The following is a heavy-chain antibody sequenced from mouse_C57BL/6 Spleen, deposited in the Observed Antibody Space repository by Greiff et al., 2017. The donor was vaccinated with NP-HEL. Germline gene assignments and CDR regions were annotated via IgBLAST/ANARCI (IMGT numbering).Heavy chain of an antibody. D-gene: IGHD2-1*01. CDR3: ARDARGNSGAMDY. CDR1: GFTFSDFY. V-gene: IGHV7-1*01. CDR2: SRNKANDYTT. Sequence: EVKLVESGGGLVQSGRSLRLSCATSGFTFSDFYMEWVRQAPGKGLEWIAASRNKANDYTTEYSASVKGRFIVSRDTSQSILYLQMNALRAEDTAIYYCARDARGNSGAMDYWGQGTSVTVSS. J-gene: IGHJ4*01.